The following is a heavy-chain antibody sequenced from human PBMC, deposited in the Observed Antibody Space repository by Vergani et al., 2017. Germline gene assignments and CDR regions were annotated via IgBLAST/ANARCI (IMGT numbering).Heavy chain of an antibody. CDR1: GASIDSFY. J-gene: IGHJ6*03. V-gene: IGHV4-59*01. Sequence: VLLQEPGPGLVKPSETLSLKCSVSGASIDSFYWSWLRQSPGKGLEWIGYVFRYGNVNYNPSFNFRAAIDTSNNQLSLRLSSVTAADTAVYYCARVDTQVPATSHFYYMDVWGKGTTVVVSS. CDR3: ARVDTQVPATSHFYYMDV. CDR2: VFRYGNV. D-gene: IGHD6-25*01.